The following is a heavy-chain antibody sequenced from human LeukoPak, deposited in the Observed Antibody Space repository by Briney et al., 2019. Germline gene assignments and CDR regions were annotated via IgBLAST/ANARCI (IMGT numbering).Heavy chain of an antibody. CDR1: RGTFSSYA. CDR3: ARDDRGRGYRYGQEGS. V-gene: IGHV1-69*13. CDR2: TIPIFGTA. J-gene: IGHJ4*02. Sequence: SVKVSCKASRGTFSSYAISWVRQAPGHGLEWLGGTIPIFGTANYAQKFQGRVTITADQSTSRAYMERSSLRSEDTAVHYCARDDRGRGYRYGQEGSWGQGTLVTVSS. D-gene: IGHD5-18*01.